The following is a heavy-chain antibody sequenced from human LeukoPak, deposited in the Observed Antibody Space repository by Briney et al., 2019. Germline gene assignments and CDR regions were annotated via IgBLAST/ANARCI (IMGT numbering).Heavy chain of an antibody. CDR1: GFTFSSYA. V-gene: IGHV3-30*04. Sequence: PGGSLRLSCAASGFTFSSYAMHWVRQAPGKGLEWVAVISYDGSNKYYADSVKGRFTISRDNSKNTLYLQMNSLRAEDTAVYYCAKGDHDYYYYYRDVWGKGTTVTISS. CDR2: ISYDGSNK. J-gene: IGHJ6*03. CDR3: AKGDHDYYYYYRDV.